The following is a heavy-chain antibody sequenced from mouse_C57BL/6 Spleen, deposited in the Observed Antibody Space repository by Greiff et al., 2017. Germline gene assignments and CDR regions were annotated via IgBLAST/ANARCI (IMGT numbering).Heavy chain of an antibody. CDR1: GFNIKDNY. CDR3: TTRGSLDC. J-gene: IGHJ2*01. V-gene: IGHV14-4*01. Sequence: VQLKESGAELVRPGASVKLSCTASGFNIKDNYMHWVKQRPEQGLEWIGWIDPENGDTEYASKFQGKATITADTSSNTAYLPVSSLTSEDTAVYYCTTRGSLDCWGQGTTLTVSS. CDR2: IDPENGDT.